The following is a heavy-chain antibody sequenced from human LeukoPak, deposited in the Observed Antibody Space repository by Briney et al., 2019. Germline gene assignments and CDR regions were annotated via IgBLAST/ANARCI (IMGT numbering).Heavy chain of an antibody. CDR1: GYTFTSYD. Sequence: ASVKVSCKASGYTFTSYDINWVRQATGQGLEWMGWMNPNSGNTGYAQKFQGRVTMTRNTSISTAYLELSSLRAEDTAGYYCARGGDYYYMDVWGKGPTVTVSS. CDR2: MNPNSGNT. CDR3: ARGGDYYYMDV. V-gene: IGHV1-8*01. J-gene: IGHJ6*03.